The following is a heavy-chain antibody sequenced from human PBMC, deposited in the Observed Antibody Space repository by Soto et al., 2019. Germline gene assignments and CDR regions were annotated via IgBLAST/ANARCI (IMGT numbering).Heavy chain of an antibody. V-gene: IGHV3-74*01. J-gene: IGHJ4*02. D-gene: IGHD1-7*01. CDR2: INGDGSST. CDR3: ARGARNYCYFDC. Sequence: EVQLVESGGGLVQPGGSLRLSCVASGFTFSNYWIHWVRQAPGKGLVWVSRINGDGSSTNYADSVKGQFTISRDNAKNTVYLQMNSLRVEDTAVYYCARGARNYCYFDCWGQGTLVTVSS. CDR1: GFTFSNYW.